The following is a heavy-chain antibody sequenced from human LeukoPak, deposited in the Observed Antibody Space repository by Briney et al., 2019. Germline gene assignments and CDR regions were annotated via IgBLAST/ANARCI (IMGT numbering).Heavy chain of an antibody. Sequence: GGSLRLSCAASGFTFSSYDMSWVRQAPGKGLEWVSAISGSGGSTYYADSVKGRFTISRDNSKNTLYLQMNSLRAEDTAVYYCAKRSSGSSWYSSDYWGQGTLVTVSS. CDR1: GFTFSSYD. CDR3: AKRSSGSSWYSSDY. J-gene: IGHJ4*02. D-gene: IGHD6-13*01. CDR2: ISGSGGST. V-gene: IGHV3-23*01.